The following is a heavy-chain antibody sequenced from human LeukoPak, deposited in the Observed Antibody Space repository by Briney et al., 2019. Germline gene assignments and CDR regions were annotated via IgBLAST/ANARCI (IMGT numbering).Heavy chain of an antibody. CDR1: GYTLTELS. CDR3: ATGTITMVRGVIKPKYYYYYYGMDV. D-gene: IGHD3-10*01. V-gene: IGHV1-24*01. J-gene: IGHJ6*04. Sequence: ASVKVSCKVSGYTLTELSMHWERQAPGKGLEWMGGFDPEDGETIYAQKFQGRVTMTEDTSTDTAYMELSSLRSEDTAVYYCATGTITMVRGVIKPKYYYYYYGMDVWGKGTTVTVSS. CDR2: FDPEDGET.